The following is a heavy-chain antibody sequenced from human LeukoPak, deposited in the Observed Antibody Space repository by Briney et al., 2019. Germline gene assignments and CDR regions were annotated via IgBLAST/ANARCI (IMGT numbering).Heavy chain of an antibody. V-gene: IGHV1-2*06. Sequence: ASVKVSCKASGGTFSSYAISWVRQAPGQGLEWMGRINPNSGGTNYAQKFQGRVTMTRDTSISTAYMELSRLRSDDTAVYYCARVLYYYDSSGYDYWGQGTLVTVSS. J-gene: IGHJ4*02. CDR2: INPNSGGT. CDR3: ARVLYYYDSSGYDY. D-gene: IGHD3-22*01. CDR1: GGTFSSYA.